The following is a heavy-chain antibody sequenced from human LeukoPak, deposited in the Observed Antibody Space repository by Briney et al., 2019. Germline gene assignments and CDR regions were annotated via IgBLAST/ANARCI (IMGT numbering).Heavy chain of an antibody. J-gene: IGHJ4*01. CDR3: ARDHRYAFDN. V-gene: IGHV3-48*01. CDR1: GFNFIDYS. CDR2: IGISSGNT. Sequence: GGSLRLSCAASGFNFIDYSMNWVRQAPGKGLEWISYIGISSGNTKYADSVKGRFTISRDKARNSLYLQMNSPRVEDTAVYYCARDHRYAFDNWGHGTLVTVSS. D-gene: IGHD5-12*01.